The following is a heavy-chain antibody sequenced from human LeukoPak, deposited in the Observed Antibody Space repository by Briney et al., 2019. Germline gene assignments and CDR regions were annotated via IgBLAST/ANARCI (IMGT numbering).Heavy chain of an antibody. CDR1: GGTFSSYA. Sequence: GASVKVSYKASGGTFSSYAISWVRQAPGQGLEWMGGIIPIFGTANYAQKFQGRVTITTDESTSTAYMELSSLRSEDTAVYYCASRPYGSGYYGQSYHAYYYYYMDVWGKGTTVTVSS. D-gene: IGHD3-22*01. CDR3: ASRPYGSGYYGQSYHAYYYYYMDV. V-gene: IGHV1-69*05. CDR2: IIPIFGTA. J-gene: IGHJ6*03.